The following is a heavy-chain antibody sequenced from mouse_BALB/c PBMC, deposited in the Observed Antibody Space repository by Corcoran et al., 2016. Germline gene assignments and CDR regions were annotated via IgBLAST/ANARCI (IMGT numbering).Heavy chain of an antibody. V-gene: IGHV9-1*02. CDR2: INTYTGEP. CDR1: GYTFPDYG. D-gene: IGHD4-1*01. Sequence: QIPLVQSGPELKKPGETVKISCKASGYTFPDYGMNWVKQAPGKGLKWMGWINTYTGEPTYADDFKGRFAFSLETSASTAYLQINNLKNEDMATYFWARGGNWDPFDYWGQGTTLTFSS. J-gene: IGHJ2*01. CDR3: ARGGNWDPFDY.